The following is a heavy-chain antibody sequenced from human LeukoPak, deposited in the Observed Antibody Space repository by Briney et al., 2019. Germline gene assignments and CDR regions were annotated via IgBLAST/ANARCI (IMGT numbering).Heavy chain of an antibody. CDR1: GYTFTGYY. Sequence: ASVKVSCKASGYTFTGYYMHWVRQAPGQGLEWMGRINPNSGGTNYAQKFQGRVTMTRDTSISTAYMGLSRLRSDDTAVYYCARDLGDNYYDSSGYYYEDYWGQGTLVTVSS. D-gene: IGHD3-22*01. V-gene: IGHV1-2*06. J-gene: IGHJ4*02. CDR2: INPNSGGT. CDR3: ARDLGDNYYDSSGYYYEDY.